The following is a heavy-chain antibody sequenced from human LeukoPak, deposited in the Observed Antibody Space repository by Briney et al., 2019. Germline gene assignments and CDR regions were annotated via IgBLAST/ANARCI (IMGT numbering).Heavy chain of an antibody. Sequence: TGGSLRLSCAASGFTVNNNYMNWVRQAPGKGLEWVSVISSGGSTYYADSVKGRFTISRDNAKNSLYLQMNSLRAEDTALYHCARDLEYSSSWYVGNYFDYWGQGTLVTVSS. J-gene: IGHJ4*02. CDR2: ISSGGST. CDR3: ARDLEYSSSWYVGNYFDY. V-gene: IGHV3-53*01. CDR1: GFTVNNNY. D-gene: IGHD6-13*01.